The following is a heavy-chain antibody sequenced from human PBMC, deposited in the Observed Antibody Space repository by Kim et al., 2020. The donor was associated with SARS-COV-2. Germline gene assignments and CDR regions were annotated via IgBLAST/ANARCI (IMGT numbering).Heavy chain of an antibody. D-gene: IGHD1-26*01. CDR2: IYYSGST. V-gene: IGHV4-31*03. J-gene: IGHJ6*02. CDR3: SLLGWHYGMDV. CDR1: GGSISSGGYY. Sequence: SETLSLTCTVSGGSISSGGYYWSWIRQHPGKGLEWIGYIYYSGSTYYNPSLKSRVTISVDTSKNQFSLKLSSVTAADTAVYYCSLLGWHYGMDVWGQGTTVTVSS.